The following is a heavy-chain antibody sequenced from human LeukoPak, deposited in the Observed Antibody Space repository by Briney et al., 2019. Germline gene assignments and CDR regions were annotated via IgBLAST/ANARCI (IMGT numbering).Heavy chain of an antibody. CDR3: ARELWFGESVFDY. Sequence: SETLSLTCTVSGGSISSYYWSWIRQPAGKGLEWLGRIYTRESTNYNPSLKSRVTMSVDTSKNQFSLKLSSVTAADTAVYYCARELWFGESVFDYWGQGTLVTVSS. CDR2: IYTREST. CDR1: GGSISSYY. J-gene: IGHJ4*02. D-gene: IGHD3-10*01. V-gene: IGHV4-4*07.